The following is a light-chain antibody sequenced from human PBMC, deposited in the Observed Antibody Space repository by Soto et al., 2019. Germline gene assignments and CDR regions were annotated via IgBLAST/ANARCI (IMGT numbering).Light chain of an antibody. CDR3: LQDYKYPRT. V-gene: IGKV1-6*01. J-gene: IGKJ1*01. Sequence: AIQLTQSTSSLSASVGDRVTISCRASQGIRNDLGWYQQKPGQAPKVLIYGASNLQSGVPSRFSGSGSGTDFTLTISSLQSEDFATYYCLQDYKYPRTFGQGTKVEIK. CDR2: GAS. CDR1: QGIRND.